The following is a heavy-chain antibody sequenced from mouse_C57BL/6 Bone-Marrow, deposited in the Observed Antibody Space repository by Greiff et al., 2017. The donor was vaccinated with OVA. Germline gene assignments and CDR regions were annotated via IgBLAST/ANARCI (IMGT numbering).Heavy chain of an antibody. CDR3: ANWDDRFAY. CDR2: IYPGDGDT. Sequence: VKLMESGPELVKPGASVKISCKASGYAFSSSWMNWVKQRPGKGLEWIGRIYPGDGDTNYNGKFKGKATLTADKSSSTAYMQLSSLTSEDSAVYFCANWDDRFAYWGQGTLVTVSA. D-gene: IGHD4-1*01. V-gene: IGHV1-82*01. J-gene: IGHJ3*01. CDR1: GYAFSSSW.